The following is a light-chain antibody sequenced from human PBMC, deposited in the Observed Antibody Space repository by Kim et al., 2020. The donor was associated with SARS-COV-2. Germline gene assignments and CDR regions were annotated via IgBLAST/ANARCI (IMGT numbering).Light chain of an antibody. CDR1: NIGSKS. J-gene: IGLJ2*01. Sequence: ARGKAARSTCGGNNIGSKSVYWYQQKAGRAPVRVGFDDSDRPSGIPERFSGSRSGNTATLTVIRVEAGDEADYYCQVWDTNSDHVVFGGGTQLTVL. V-gene: IGLV3-21*03. CDR2: DDS. CDR3: QVWDTNSDHVV.